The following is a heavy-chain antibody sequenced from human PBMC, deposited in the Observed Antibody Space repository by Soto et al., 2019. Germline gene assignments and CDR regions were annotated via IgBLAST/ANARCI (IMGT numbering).Heavy chain of an antibody. J-gene: IGHJ4*02. V-gene: IGHV3-33*01. CDR2: IWYDGSNK. Sequence: QVQLVESGGGVVQPGRSLRLSCAASGFTFSSYGMHWVRQAPGKGLEWVAVIWYDGSNKYYADSVKGRFTISRDNSKNTLYLQMNSLRAEDTAVYYCARSKADSSGWYELDYWGQGTLVTVSS. CDR1: GFTFSSYG. CDR3: ARSKADSSGWYELDY. D-gene: IGHD6-19*01.